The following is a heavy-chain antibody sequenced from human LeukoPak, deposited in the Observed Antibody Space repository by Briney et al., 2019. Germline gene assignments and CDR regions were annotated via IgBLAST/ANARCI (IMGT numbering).Heavy chain of an antibody. CDR2: IIPILGIA. J-gene: IGHJ4*02. CDR1: GGTFSSYA. D-gene: IGHD3-9*01. Sequence: SVKVSCKASGGTFSSYAISWVRQAPGQGLEWMGGIIPILGIANYAQKFQGRVTITADKSTSTAYMELSSLRSEDTAVYYCVRVSHTDDILTGYYNVDYWGQGTLVTVSS. V-gene: IGHV1-69*10. CDR3: VRVSHTDDILTGYYNVDY.